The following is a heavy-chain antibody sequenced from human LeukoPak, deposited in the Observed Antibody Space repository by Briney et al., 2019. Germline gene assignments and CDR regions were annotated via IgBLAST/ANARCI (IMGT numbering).Heavy chain of an antibody. CDR3: ARGRSMAAGAS. J-gene: IGHJ4*02. Sequence: SETLSLTCTVSGASVSSNDYYCGWIRQPPGKGLEWIGSIYYSGTTYYNPSLKSRVTISVDTSKNQFSLDLTSVTAADTAVYYCARGRSMAAGASWGQGTLVTVSS. CDR2: IYYSGTT. V-gene: IGHV4-39*07. CDR1: GASVSSNDYY. D-gene: IGHD5-24*01.